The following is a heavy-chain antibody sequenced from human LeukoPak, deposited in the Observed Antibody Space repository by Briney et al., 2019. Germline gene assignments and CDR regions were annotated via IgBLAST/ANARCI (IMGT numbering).Heavy chain of an antibody. CDR3: ARDGSGFYHYYYMDV. J-gene: IGHJ6*03. CDR2: ISTVSTYT. D-gene: IGHD6-25*01. V-gene: IGHV3-21*01. CDR1: GFTFTDYS. Sequence: GGSLTLSCAPSGFTFTDYSMNWVRQAPGKGLEWVAHISTVSTYTHYTDSVKGRFTISRDNRKNLLYLQMSSLGAEDTAVYYCARDGSGFYHYYYMDVWGKGTTVTVSS.